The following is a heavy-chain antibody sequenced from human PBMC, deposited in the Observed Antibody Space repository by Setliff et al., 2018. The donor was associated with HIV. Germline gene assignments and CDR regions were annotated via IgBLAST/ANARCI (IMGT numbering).Heavy chain of an antibody. V-gene: IGHV3-48*03. D-gene: IGHD7-27*01. CDR1: GFNFNNYE. CDR3: ARDISGFYFWGSDY. Sequence: PGGSLRLSCAASGFNFNNYEMNWVRQAPGKGLEWVSYISSSGSTIYFADSVKGRFTISRDNAKNSLYLQMNSLRAEDTAVYYCARDISGFYFWGSDYWGQGTLVTVSS. CDR2: ISSSGSTI. J-gene: IGHJ4*02.